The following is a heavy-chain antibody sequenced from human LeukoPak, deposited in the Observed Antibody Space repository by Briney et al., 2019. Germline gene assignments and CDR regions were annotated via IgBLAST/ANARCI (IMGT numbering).Heavy chain of an antibody. CDR2: FDPEDGET. D-gene: IGHD7-27*01. CDR1: GYTFTGYY. V-gene: IGHV1-24*01. CDR3: ATAWAWAAFDI. Sequence: ASVKVSCKASGYTFTGYYMHWVRQAPGKGLEWMGGFDPEDGETIYAQKFQGRVTMTKDTSTDTAYMELSSLRSEDTAVYYCATAWAWAAFDIWGQGTMVTVSS. J-gene: IGHJ3*02.